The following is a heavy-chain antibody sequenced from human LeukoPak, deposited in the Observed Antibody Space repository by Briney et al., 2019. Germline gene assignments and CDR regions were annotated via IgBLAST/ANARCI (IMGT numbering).Heavy chain of an antibody. D-gene: IGHD6-13*01. V-gene: IGHV3-21*01. CDR1: GFTFSNAW. Sequence: GGSLRLSCAASGFTFSNAWMSWVRQAPGKGLEWVSSISSSSSYIYYADSVKGRFTISRDNAKNSLYLQMNSLRAEDTAVYYCAREVHHSWWDYWGQGALVTVSS. J-gene: IGHJ4*02. CDR2: ISSSSSYI. CDR3: AREVHHSWWDY.